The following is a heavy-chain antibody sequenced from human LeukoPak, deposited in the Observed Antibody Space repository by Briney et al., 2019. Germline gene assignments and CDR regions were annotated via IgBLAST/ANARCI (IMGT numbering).Heavy chain of an antibody. V-gene: IGHV1-2*02. D-gene: IGHD2-15*01. J-gene: IGHJ3*02. CDR1: GYTFTGYY. Sequence: ASVKVSCKASGYTFTGYYMHWVRQAPGQGLEWMGWINPNSGCTNYAQKFQGRVTMTRDTSISTAYIELSRLRSDDTAVYYCARDQGSPPDAFDIWGQGTMVTVSS. CDR2: INPNSGCT. CDR3: ARDQGSPPDAFDI.